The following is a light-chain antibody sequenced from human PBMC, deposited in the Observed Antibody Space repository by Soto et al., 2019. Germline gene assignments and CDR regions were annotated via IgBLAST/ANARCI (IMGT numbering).Light chain of an antibody. Sequence: DIQLTKSPSFLSASVGDRVTVTCRASQGISRYLVWYQQKPGKAPKLLIHATSTLQSGVPSRFSGSGSGTEFTLTISSLQPEDFATYYCQQLSNYPITFGQGKRLEIK. J-gene: IGKJ5*01. CDR1: QGISRY. CDR3: QQLSNYPIT. V-gene: IGKV1-9*01. CDR2: ATS.